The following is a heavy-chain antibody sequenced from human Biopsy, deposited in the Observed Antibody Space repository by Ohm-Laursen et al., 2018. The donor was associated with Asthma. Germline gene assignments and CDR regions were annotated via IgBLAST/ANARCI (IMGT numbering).Heavy chain of an antibody. CDR2: VSSDGHDK. J-gene: IGHJ3*02. CDR1: GFVFSQCG. D-gene: IGHD3-22*01. CDR3: ARQSGQDFPDTSAFDI. V-gene: IGHV3-30*03. Sequence: RLSCAASGFVFSQCGMHWVRQGPGKGLEWVAFVSSDGHDKFYEDSVKGRFTISRDNSRNRLYLQINRLTVEDSALYFCARQSGQDFPDTSAFDIWGQGTKVAVSS.